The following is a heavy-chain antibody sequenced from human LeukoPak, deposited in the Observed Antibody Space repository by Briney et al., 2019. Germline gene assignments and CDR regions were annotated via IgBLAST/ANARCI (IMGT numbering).Heavy chain of an antibody. V-gene: IGHV3-23*01. Sequence: GGSLRLSCAASGFTFSSYAMSWVRQAPGKGLEWVSIINSSGGSTYYADSVKGRFTISRDNSKNTLYLQMNSLRAEDTAVYYCAKDGATIRPPFDYWGQGTLVTVSS. CDR3: AKDGATIRPPFDY. J-gene: IGHJ4*02. D-gene: IGHD2-21*01. CDR1: GFTFSSYA. CDR2: INSSGGST.